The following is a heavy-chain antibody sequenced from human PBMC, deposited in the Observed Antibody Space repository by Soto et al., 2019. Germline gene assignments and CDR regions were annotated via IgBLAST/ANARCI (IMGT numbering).Heavy chain of an antibody. V-gene: IGHV3-30*18. J-gene: IGHJ3*02. CDR1: GFTFSSYG. CDR2: ISYDGSNK. Sequence: PGGSLRLSCAASGFTFSSYGMHWVRQAPGKGLERVAVISYDGSNKYYADSVKGRFTISRDNSKNTLYLQMNSLRAEDTAVYYCAKDSGAGGYFRPLAFDIWGQGTMVTVSS. D-gene: IGHD3-22*01. CDR3: AKDSGAGGYFRPLAFDI.